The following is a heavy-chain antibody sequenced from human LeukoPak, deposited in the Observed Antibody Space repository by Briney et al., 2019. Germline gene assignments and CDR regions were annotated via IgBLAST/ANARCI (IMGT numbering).Heavy chain of an antibody. J-gene: IGHJ4*02. Sequence: GGSLRLSCAASGSTFTSYAMSWVRQPPGKGLEWVPAISGSGGSTYYADSVKGRFTISRDNSKNTLYLQMNSLRAEDTAVYYCAKDTRTPSSSWVDYWGQGTLVTVSS. CDR1: GSTFTSYA. V-gene: IGHV3-23*01. CDR3: AKDTRTPSSSWVDY. CDR2: ISGSGGST. D-gene: IGHD6-13*01.